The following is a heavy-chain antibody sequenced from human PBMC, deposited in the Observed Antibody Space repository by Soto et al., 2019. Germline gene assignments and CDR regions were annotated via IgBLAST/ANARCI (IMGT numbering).Heavy chain of an antibody. V-gene: IGHV3-23*01. CDR2: VSGSGGTT. J-gene: IGHJ5*02. Sequence: EVQLLDSGGGLVQPGGSLRLSCAASGFTFSSSAMSWVRQAPGKGMEWVSAVSGSGGTTYYADSVRGRFTISRDNSKNTLYLQMNCLRAEDTTIYFCVRCTVDTIVTSGWCHYLDPWGQGTLVTVSS. CDR3: VRCTVDTIVTSGWCHYLDP. CDR1: GFTFSSSA. D-gene: IGHD6-19*01.